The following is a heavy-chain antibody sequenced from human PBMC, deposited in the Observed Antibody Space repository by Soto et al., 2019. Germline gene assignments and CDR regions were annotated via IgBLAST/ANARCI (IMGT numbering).Heavy chain of an antibody. CDR1: GGSISSNNW. J-gene: IGHJ4*02. Sequence: SSETLSLTCAVSGGSISSNNWWSWVRQPPGKGLEWIGEIYHSGSTNYNPSLKSRVTISVDKSKNQFFLKLSSVTAADTAVYFCARVAVSGTRFDYWGQGTLVTVSS. V-gene: IGHV4-4*02. CDR3: ARVAVSGTRFDY. D-gene: IGHD6-19*01. CDR2: IYHSGST.